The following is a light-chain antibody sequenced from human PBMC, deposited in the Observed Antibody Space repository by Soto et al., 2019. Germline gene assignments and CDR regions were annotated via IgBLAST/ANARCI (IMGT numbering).Light chain of an antibody. V-gene: IGKV3-11*01. CDR3: QQRSTWPLT. Sequence: EIVLTQSPATLSLSPGERATLSCRASQSVSRFLAWFQQKPGQAPRLLIYAASNRATGVPARFSGSGSGTDFTLTISSLEPEDFAVYYCQQRSTWPLTFGGGTKVDIK. CDR1: QSVSRF. J-gene: IGKJ4*01. CDR2: AAS.